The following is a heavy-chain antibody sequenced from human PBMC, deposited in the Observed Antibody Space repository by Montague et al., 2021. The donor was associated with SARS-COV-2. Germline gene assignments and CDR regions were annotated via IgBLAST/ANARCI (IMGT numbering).Heavy chain of an antibody. D-gene: IGHD3-10*01. CDR3: ARRYYASGSYIDY. V-gene: IGHV3-7*01. CDR1: GFVFSHFW. CDR2: IKQDGSEK. Sequence: SLRLSCASSGFVFSHFWMTWVRQAPGKGLEWVANIKQDGSEKYYVDSVQGRFTISRDNAKNSLYLQMNSLRAEDTAVYYCARRYYASGSYIDYWGQGTLVIVSS. J-gene: IGHJ4*02.